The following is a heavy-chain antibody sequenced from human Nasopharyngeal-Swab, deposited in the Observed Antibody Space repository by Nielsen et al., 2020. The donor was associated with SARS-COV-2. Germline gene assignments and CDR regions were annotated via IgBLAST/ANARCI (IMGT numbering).Heavy chain of an antibody. V-gene: IGHV3-23*01. J-gene: IGHJ4*02. CDR3: AKGTGGYQLLYFDY. CDR1: GFTFSNYA. Sequence: GGSLRLSCAASGFTFSNYAMNWVRQVPGKGLEWVSAISGSGGSTYYADSVKGRFTISRDNSKNTLYLQMNSLRAEDTAVYYCAKGTGGYQLLYFDYWGQGTLVTVSS. D-gene: IGHD2-2*01. CDR2: ISGSGGST.